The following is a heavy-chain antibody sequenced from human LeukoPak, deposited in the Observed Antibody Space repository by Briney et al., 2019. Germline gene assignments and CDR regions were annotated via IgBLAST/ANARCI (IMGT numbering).Heavy chain of an antibody. D-gene: IGHD1-26*01. V-gene: IGHV3-23*01. J-gene: IGHJ5*02. CDR1: GLTFSNYA. CDR2: IGGDGVNT. CDR3: AKGMSGSSPYNWFDP. Sequence: GGSLRLSCAVSGLTFSNYAMSWVRQAPGMGLEWVSLIGGDGVNTFYADSVKGRFTISRDNSNNILFLQMNSLRAEDSAVYYCAKGMSGSSPYNWFDPWGQGTLVPVSS.